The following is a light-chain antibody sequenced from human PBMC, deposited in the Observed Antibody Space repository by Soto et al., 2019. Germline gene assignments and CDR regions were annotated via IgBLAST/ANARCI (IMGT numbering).Light chain of an antibody. CDR1: RSDVCAYNL. CDR3: CSYAGTVAYV. V-gene: IGLV2-23*02. CDR2: EVN. Sequence: QSVLTQPASVSGSPGQSITISFAGTRSDVCAYNLFSWYQQHPGKAPKLLICEVNTRPSGISNRFSGSKSGDTASLTISGLQAEDEADYFCCSYAGTVAYVFGTGTKFTVL. J-gene: IGLJ1*01.